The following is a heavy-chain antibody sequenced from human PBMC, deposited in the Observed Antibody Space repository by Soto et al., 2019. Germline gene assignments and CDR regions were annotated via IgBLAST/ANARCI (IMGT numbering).Heavy chain of an antibody. CDR3: ARDRGYSGYGDY. D-gene: IGHD5-12*01. J-gene: IGHJ4*02. V-gene: IGHV1-18*01. CDR2: ISAYNGNT. CDR1: GYSFTSYG. Sequence: QVQLVQSGGEVKKPGASVKVSCKASGYSFTSYGISWVRQAPGQGLEWMGWISAYNGNTNYAQKFQGRVTMTTDTSTSTASMELRSLRSDDTAVYYCARDRGYSGYGDYWGQGTLVTVSS.